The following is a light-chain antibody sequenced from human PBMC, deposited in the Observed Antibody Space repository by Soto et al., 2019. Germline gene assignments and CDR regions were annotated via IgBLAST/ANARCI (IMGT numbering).Light chain of an antibody. V-gene: IGKV2-30*01. J-gene: IGKJ2*01. Sequence: DVVVTQSPLSLPVTLGQPASISCRSSQSLVYTEGNTYLNWFQQRPGQSPRRVIYQLSNRDSGVPDRFSGSGSGTDFTLKISRGEAEDVGVYYCMQGTHWPPMYTFGQGTKLEIK. CDR1: QSLVYTEGNTY. CDR3: MQGTHWPPMYT. CDR2: QLS.